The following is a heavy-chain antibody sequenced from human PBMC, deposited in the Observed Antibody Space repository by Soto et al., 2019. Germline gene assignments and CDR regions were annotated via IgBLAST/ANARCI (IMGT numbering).Heavy chain of an antibody. CDR3: ARDTITDMRGFMRGRYSGLDV. CDR2: INSYSDYI. V-gene: IGHV3-21*02. Sequence: VQLVESGGGLVKPGGSLRLSCVASGFTFNTYSMNWVRHTPGKGLEWISSINSYSDYIWYADSVEGRFTISRDNAKNSLFLQMNGLRDEDTAVYYCARDTITDMRGFMRGRYSGLDVWGQGTTVTVS. J-gene: IGHJ6*02. D-gene: IGHD3-16*01. CDR1: GFTFNTYS.